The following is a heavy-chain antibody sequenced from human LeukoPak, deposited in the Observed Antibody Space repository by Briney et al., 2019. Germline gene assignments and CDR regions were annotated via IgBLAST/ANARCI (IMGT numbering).Heavy chain of an antibody. J-gene: IGHJ4*02. Sequence: GGSLRLSCAASGFPLSSYAMSWVRQASGKGLEWVSATSSSDPGTYYADSVRGRFTISRDNSKNTLYLQMNSLRDEDTAVYYCARGGWNYWGQGTLVTVSS. V-gene: IGHV3-23*01. CDR2: TSSSDPGT. CDR3: ARGGWNY. D-gene: IGHD3-22*01. CDR1: GFPLSSYA.